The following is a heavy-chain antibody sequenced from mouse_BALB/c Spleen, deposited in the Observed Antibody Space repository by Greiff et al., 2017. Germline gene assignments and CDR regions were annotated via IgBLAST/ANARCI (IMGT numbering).Heavy chain of an antibody. Sequence: EVKVEESGGGLVQPGGSMKLSCAASGFTFSNYWMNWVRQSPEKGLEWVAEIRLKSNNYATHYAESVKGRFTISRDDSKSSVYLQMNNLRAEDTGIYYCTRRAYYRYGYYFDYWGQGTTLTVSS. V-gene: IGHV6-6*02. J-gene: IGHJ2*01. CDR2: IRLKSNNYAT. CDR3: TRRAYYRYGYYFDY. CDR1: GFTFSNYW. D-gene: IGHD2-14*01.